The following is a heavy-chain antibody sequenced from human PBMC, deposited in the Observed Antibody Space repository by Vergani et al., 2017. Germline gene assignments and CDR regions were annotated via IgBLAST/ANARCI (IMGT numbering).Heavy chain of an antibody. CDR3: ARGRMWYSSSVVFDY. D-gene: IGHD6-13*01. CDR2: INHSGST. J-gene: IGHJ4*02. Sequence: QVQLPQWGAGLLKPSETLSLTCAVYGGSFSGYYWSWIRQPPGKGLEWIGEINHSGSTNYNPSLKSRVTISVDTSKNQFSLKLSSVTAADTAVYYCARGRMWYSSSVVFDYWGQGTLVTVSS. V-gene: IGHV4-34*01. CDR1: GGSFSGYY.